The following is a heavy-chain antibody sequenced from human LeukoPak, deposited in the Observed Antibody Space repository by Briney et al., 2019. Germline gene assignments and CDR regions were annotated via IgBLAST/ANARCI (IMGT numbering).Heavy chain of an antibody. Sequence: ASVKVSCKASGYTFTGYYMHWVRQAPGQGLEWMGRINPNSGGTNYAQKFQGRVTMTRDTSIGTAYMELSRLRSDDTAVYYCARDRLVRRLRWGLIGAFDIWGQGTMVTVSS. V-gene: IGHV1-2*06. CDR3: ARDRLVRRLRWGLIGAFDI. D-gene: IGHD4-23*01. CDR1: GYTFTGYY. J-gene: IGHJ3*02. CDR2: INPNSGGT.